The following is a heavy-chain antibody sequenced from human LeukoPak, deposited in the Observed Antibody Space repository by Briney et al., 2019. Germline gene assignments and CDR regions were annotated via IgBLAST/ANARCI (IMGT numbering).Heavy chain of an antibody. Sequence: GGSLRLSCAASGFTFSSYTMNWVRQAPGKGLEWVSLISASGDTTYYADSVKGRFTISRDNSRNTLYLRMSSLRAEDTAVYYCALGYCSGGDCYAKPYYFDHWGQGTLVTVSS. V-gene: IGHV3-23*01. CDR2: ISASGDTT. D-gene: IGHD2-15*01. CDR3: ALGYCSGGDCYAKPYYFDH. J-gene: IGHJ4*02. CDR1: GFTFSSYT.